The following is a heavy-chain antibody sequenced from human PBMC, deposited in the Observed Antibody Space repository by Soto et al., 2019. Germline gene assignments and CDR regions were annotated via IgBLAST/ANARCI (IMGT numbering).Heavy chain of an antibody. CDR2: IYNSGSTM. CDR1: GFTFSAFE. D-gene: IGHD1-1*01. CDR3: ARESGGTGLDV. V-gene: IGHV3-48*03. Sequence: GGSLRLSCAASGFTFSAFEMNWVRQAPGKGLEWLSYIYNSGSTMTYADSVKGRFAISRDNAKNSLYLQMYSLRAEDTAVYYCARESGGTGLDVWGQGTAVTVSS. J-gene: IGHJ6*02.